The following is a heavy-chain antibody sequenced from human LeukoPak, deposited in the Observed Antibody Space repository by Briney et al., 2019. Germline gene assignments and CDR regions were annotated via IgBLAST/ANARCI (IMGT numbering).Heavy chain of an antibody. CDR1: GGSLRGYY. D-gene: IGHD6-13*01. Sequence: SETLSLTCAVYGGSLRGYYWSWIRQPAGKGLEWIGRIYSTGSTNYSPSLKSRVTMSVDKSKNQFSLNLSSVTAADTAVYYCARGIADPYSFDSWGQGTLVTVSS. CDR3: ARGIADPYSFDS. CDR2: IYSTGST. J-gene: IGHJ4*02. V-gene: IGHV4-59*10.